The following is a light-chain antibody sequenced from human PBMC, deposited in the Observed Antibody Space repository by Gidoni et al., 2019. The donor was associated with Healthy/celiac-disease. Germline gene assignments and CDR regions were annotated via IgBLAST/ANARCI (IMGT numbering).Light chain of an antibody. V-gene: IGLV3-21*03. J-gene: IGLJ3*02. CDR2: DDS. CDR1: NIGSKS. CDR3: QVWDSSSDQWV. Sequence: SYVLTQPPSVSVAPGKTARITRGGNNIGSKSVHWYQQKPGQATVLVVYDDSDRPSGIPERFSGSNSGNTATLTISRVEAGDEAGYYCQVWDSSSDQWVFGGGTKLTVL.